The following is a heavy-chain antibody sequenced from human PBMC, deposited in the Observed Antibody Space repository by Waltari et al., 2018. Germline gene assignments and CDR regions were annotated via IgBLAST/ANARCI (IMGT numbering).Heavy chain of an antibody. CDR2: MHKSDT. D-gene: IGHD1-1*01. CDR1: GDSVPTAAYY. V-gene: IGHV4-30-4*08. Sequence: QVHLQDSGPGLLKPSQTLSLSCTVSGDSVPTAAYYWTWTRQPPGKGLEWLGSMHKSDTAYNPSLKGRAAISIDTSNNQFSLTLMSLTAADTAIYYCARDHAWAATAFWGQGTLVTVSS. J-gene: IGHJ4*02. CDR3: ARDHAWAATAF.